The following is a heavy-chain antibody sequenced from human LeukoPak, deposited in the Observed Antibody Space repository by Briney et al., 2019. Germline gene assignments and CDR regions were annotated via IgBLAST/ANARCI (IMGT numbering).Heavy chain of an antibody. D-gene: IGHD6-13*01. V-gene: IGHV3-21*06. J-gene: IGHJ4*02. CDR1: GFTFSRYA. CDR3: ARVAEAAAFDS. CDR2: ISGNSRYI. Sequence: GGSLRLSCAASGFTFSRYAMSWVRQAPGKGLEWVSSISGNSRYIYYADSMRGRFTISRDNAKNSLYLQMNSLKPEDTAVYYCARVAEAAAFDSWGQGTLVTVSS.